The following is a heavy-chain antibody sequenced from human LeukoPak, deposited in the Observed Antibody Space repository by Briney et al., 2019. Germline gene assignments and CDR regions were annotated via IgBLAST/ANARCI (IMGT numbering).Heavy chain of an antibody. CDR2: IRYDGSNK. J-gene: IGHJ4*02. CDR3: AKDHDIVLMVYATPGDY. V-gene: IGHV3-30*02. Sequence: GGSLRLSCAASGFTFSSYGMHWVRQAPGKGLEWVAFIRYDGSNKYYADSVKGRFTISRDNSKNTLYLQMNSLRAEDTAVYYCAKDHDIVLMVYATPGDYWGQGTLVTVSS. D-gene: IGHD2-8*01. CDR1: GFTFSSYG.